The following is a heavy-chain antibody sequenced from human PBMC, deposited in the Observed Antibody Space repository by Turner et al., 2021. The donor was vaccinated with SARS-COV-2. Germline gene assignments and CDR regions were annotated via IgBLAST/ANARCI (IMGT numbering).Heavy chain of an antibody. D-gene: IGHD3-3*01. Sequence: QLQLQESGPGQVKPSETLSLNCTVSGGSISSSSYYWGWIRQPPGKGLEWIGSIYYSGSTYYNPSLKSRATISVDTSKTQFSLKLSSVTAADTAVYYCARRRFMSGYSFDYWGHGTLVTVSS. J-gene: IGHJ4*01. V-gene: IGHV4-39*01. CDR3: ARRRFMSGYSFDY. CDR2: IYYSGST. CDR1: GGSISSSSYY.